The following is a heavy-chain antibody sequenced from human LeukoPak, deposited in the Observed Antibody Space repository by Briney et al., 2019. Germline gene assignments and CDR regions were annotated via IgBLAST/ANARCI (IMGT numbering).Heavy chain of an antibody. D-gene: IGHD1-26*01. CDR2: IKKDETEI. V-gene: IGHV3-7*01. CDR3: AGRDGELGWYGLKV. Sequence: SGGSLRLSCTASGFSFRNTWMSWVRQAPGKGLEWVANIKKDETEIYYADSVKGRFTISRQNAKNSLYLQMNSLRAGDTAVYYCAGRDGELGWYGLKVWGQGTTVTVSS. J-gene: IGHJ6*02. CDR1: GFSFRNTW.